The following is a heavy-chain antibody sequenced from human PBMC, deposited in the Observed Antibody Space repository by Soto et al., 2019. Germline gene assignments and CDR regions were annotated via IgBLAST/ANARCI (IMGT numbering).Heavy chain of an antibody. Sequence: PGGSLRLSCAASGFTFSEYYMSWIRQAPGKGLEWVSYISSSGSIIYYADSVKGRFTISRDNAKNLLYLQMNTLRAEDTAVYYCARDQGYYDSSGYFDFWGQGTLVTVSS. J-gene: IGHJ4*02. D-gene: IGHD3-22*01. CDR3: ARDQGYYDSSGYFDF. CDR2: ISSSGSII. V-gene: IGHV3-11*01. CDR1: GFTFSEYY.